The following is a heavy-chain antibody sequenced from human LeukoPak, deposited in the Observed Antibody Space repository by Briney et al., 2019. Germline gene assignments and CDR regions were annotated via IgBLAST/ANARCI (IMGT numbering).Heavy chain of an antibody. V-gene: IGHV1-2*04. J-gene: IGHJ3*02. D-gene: IGHD6-25*01. CDR2: INPNSGGT. CDR1: GYTFTGYY. Sequence: GASVKVSCKASGYTFTGYYMHWVRQAPGQGLEWMGWINPNSGGTNYAQKFQGWVTMTRDTSISTAYMELSRLRSDDTAVYYCAIGYSSGWTAKADAFDIWGQGTMVTVSS. CDR3: AIGYSSGWTAKADAFDI.